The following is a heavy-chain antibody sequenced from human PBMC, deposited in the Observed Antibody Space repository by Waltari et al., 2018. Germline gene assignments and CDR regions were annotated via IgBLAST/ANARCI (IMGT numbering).Heavy chain of an antibody. CDR1: AFTITNYY. CDR2: VEPEDGEA. CDR3: ATGLEDSDSASRPFDV. J-gene: IGHJ3*01. Sequence: VLLLQSGAAVKKPGTTVKISCKVSAFTITNYYIHWVQQAPGKGLHWMGLVEPEDGEAIYSENFQCRVTMTADTSTDTVYMQLSSLTSDDTAIYYCATGLEDSDSASRPFDVWGQGTMVTVS. D-gene: IGHD1-26*01. V-gene: IGHV1-69-2*01.